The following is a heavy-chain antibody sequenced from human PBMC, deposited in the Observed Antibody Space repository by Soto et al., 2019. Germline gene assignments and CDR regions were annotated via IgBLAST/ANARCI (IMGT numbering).Heavy chain of an antibody. CDR3: ARGPGKAPDNYRYGLDV. V-gene: IGHV3-72*01. Sequence: PGGSLRLSCAASGFIFSDHYMDWVRQTPGKGLEWVGRSRDKVHSYTTEYAASVKGRSTISRDDSKNSLYLQMSSLNTEDTAVYYCARGPGKAPDNYRYGLDVWGQGTTVTVSS. D-gene: IGHD3-10*01. J-gene: IGHJ6*02. CDR2: SRDKVHSYTT. CDR1: GFIFSDHY.